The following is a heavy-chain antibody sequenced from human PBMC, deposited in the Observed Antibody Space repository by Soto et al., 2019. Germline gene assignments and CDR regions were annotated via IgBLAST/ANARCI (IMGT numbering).Heavy chain of an antibody. CDR3: ARGGSQIDY. CDR2: LSDYNGNT. Sequence: QVHLVQSGAEVKKPGASVKVSCTASGYTFTNFGISWVRQAPGQGIEWMGWLSDYNGNTNYAQKFQGRVTMTTDTSTSTAYMELRSLSSDKTAVYYCARGGSQIDYWVQGTLVTVSS. D-gene: IGHD3-16*01. V-gene: IGHV1-18*01. CDR1: GYTFTNFG. J-gene: IGHJ4*02.